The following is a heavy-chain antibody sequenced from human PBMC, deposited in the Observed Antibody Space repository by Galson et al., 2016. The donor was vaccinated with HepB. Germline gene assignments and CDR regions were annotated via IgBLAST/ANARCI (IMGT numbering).Heavy chain of an antibody. V-gene: IGHV3-74*01. Sequence: SLRLSCAASGFPFSTYWMHWVRQGAGKGLEWVARVNTDESYTSYANSVRDRFTISRDNAKNTVYLQMNSLRAEDTAVYYCARARVHWNAFAGFDIWGHGTQVTVSS. CDR2: VNTDESYT. D-gene: IGHD1-1*01. CDR1: GFPFSTYW. J-gene: IGHJ3*02. CDR3: ARARVHWNAFAGFDI.